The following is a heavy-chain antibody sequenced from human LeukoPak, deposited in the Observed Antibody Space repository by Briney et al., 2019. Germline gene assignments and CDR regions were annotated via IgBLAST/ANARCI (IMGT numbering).Heavy chain of an antibody. Sequence: PGGSLRLSCAASGFSFSNYWMSWVRQASGKGLEWVANIQQDGSEKYYVDSVKGRFTISRDNAKNSLHLQMNSLRAEDTAVYYCARDSPGYSSGWYGYYYYYMDVWGKGTTVTVSS. CDR2: IQQDGSEK. CDR1: GFSFSNYW. CDR3: ARDSPGYSSGWYGYYYYYMDV. J-gene: IGHJ6*03. V-gene: IGHV3-7*01. D-gene: IGHD6-19*01.